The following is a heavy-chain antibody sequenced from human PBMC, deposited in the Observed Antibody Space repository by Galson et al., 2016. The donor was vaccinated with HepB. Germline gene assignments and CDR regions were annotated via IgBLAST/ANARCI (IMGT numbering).Heavy chain of an antibody. D-gene: IGHD1-1*01. V-gene: IGHV3-7*03. CDR2: IRADGTEN. CDR3: ARENHWKLDQ. Sequence: SLRLSCAASGFSFSRYWMAWVRQAPGKGLEWVGNIRADGTENDYVDSVRGRFTMSRDNAQRSLFLQMTSLRAEDTAVYYCARENHWKLDQWGQGILVTVSS. J-gene: IGHJ5*02. CDR1: GFSFSRYW.